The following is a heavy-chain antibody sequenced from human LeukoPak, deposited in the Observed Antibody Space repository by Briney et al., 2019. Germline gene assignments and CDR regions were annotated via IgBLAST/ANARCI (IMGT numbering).Heavy chain of an antibody. CDR3: ARNNGMDV. CDR2: VNRDGSET. V-gene: IGHV3-7*03. Sequence: GGSLRLSCAAPGFTLSNHWMTWVRQVPGRGPEWVANVNRDGSETYYLDSVKGRFTISKDNAKNSLYLQMNSLRAEDTALYHCARNNGMDVWGQGTTVIVSS. J-gene: IGHJ6*02. CDR1: GFTLSNHW.